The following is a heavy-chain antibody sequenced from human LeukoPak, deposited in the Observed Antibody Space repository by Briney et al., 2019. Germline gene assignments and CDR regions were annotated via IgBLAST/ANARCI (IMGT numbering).Heavy chain of an antibody. CDR2: ISAYNGNT. J-gene: IGHJ3*02. CDR1: GYTFTSYG. CDR3: ATGGAYGSGSYYMAFDI. D-gene: IGHD3-10*01. Sequence: ASVKVSCKASGYTFTSYGISWVRQAPGQGLEWMGWISAYNGNTNYAQKFQGRVTMTEDTSTDTAYMELSSLRSEDTAVYYCATGGAYGSGSYYMAFDIWGQGTMVTVSS. V-gene: IGHV1-18*01.